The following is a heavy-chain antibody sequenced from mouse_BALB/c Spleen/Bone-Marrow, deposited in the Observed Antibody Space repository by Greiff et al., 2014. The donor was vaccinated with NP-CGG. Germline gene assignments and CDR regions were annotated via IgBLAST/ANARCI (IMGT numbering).Heavy chain of an antibody. V-gene: IGHV14-3*02. J-gene: IGHJ3*01. D-gene: IGHD1-3*01. CDR3: ARSPGEVNY. CDR1: GFNIKDAY. Sequence: EVQLQQSGAELVKPGASVKLSCTASGFNIKDAYMHWVKQRPAQGLEWIGRIAPANGNTEYDPKFLDKATITADTSSNTAYLQLSSLTSEDTAVYYCARSPGEVNYWGQGILVTVSA. CDR2: IAPANGNT.